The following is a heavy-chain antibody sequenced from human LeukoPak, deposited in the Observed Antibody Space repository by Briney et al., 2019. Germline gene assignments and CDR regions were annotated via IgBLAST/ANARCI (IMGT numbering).Heavy chain of an antibody. J-gene: IGHJ4*02. Sequence: GGSLRLSCAASGFTFSNAWMSWVRQAAGKGLEWVGRIKSKTDGGTTDYAAPVKGRFTVSRDDSKNMLYVQMNSLKTEDTAVYYCTTVPRGYSYSWDYWGQGTLVTVSS. D-gene: IGHD5-18*01. CDR3: TTVPRGYSYSWDY. V-gene: IGHV3-15*01. CDR2: IKSKTDGGTT. CDR1: GFTFSNAW.